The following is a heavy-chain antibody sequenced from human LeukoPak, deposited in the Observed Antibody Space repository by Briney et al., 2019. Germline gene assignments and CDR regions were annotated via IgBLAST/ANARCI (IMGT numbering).Heavy chain of an antibody. J-gene: IGHJ5*02. CDR3: ARAPGIAAAGTEDWFDP. D-gene: IGHD6-13*01. V-gene: IGHV1-46*01. CDR1: GYTFTSYY. CDR2: INPSGGST. Sequence: ASVKVSCKASGYTFTSYYMHWVRQAPGQGLEWMGIINPSGGSTSYAQKFQGRVTMTRDTSTSTVYMELSSLRSEDTAVYYCARAPGIAAAGTEDWFDPWGQGTLVTASS.